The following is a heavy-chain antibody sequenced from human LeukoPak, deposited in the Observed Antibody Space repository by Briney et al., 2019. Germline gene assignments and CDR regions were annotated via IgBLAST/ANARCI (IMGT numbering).Heavy chain of an antibody. CDR2: IYPSDSDT. D-gene: IGHD2-21*02. Sequence: GESLKISCKGSGYSFTNYWIDWVRQKPGKGLEWMGIIYPSDSDTRYSPSFQGQVTISADKSISTAYLQWSSLKASDTAMYYCARRPYCGGDCYGEFDYWGQGTLVTVSS. CDR3: ARRPYCGGDCYGEFDY. J-gene: IGHJ4*02. CDR1: GYSFTNYW. V-gene: IGHV5-51*01.